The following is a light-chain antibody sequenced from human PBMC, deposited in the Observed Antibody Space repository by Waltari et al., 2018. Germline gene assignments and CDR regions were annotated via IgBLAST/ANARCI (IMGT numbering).Light chain of an antibody. J-gene: IGKJ4*01. CDR3: QQRSNWPLT. Sequence: EIVLTPSPSTLSLSPGERATLSCRASQSVSVYLAWYQQKPGQAPRLLISDASNRATGIPARFSGSGSGTDFTLTISSLEPEDFAVYFCQQRSNWPLTFGGGTKVEIK. V-gene: IGKV3-11*01. CDR1: QSVSVY. CDR2: DAS.